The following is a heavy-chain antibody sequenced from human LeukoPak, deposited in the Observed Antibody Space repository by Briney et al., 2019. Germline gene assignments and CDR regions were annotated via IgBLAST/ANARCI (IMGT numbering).Heavy chain of an antibody. CDR3: ARDGATRGGRYFDY. CDR1: GGSISSYY. D-gene: IGHD3-9*01. J-gene: IGHJ4*02. CDR2: IYYSGST. V-gene: IGHV4-59*01. Sequence: PSETLSLTCTVSGGSISSYYWSWIRQPPGKGLEWIGYIYYSGSTNYNPSLKSRVNISVDTSKNQFSLKLSSVTAADTAVYYCARDGATRGGRYFDYWGQGTLVTVSS.